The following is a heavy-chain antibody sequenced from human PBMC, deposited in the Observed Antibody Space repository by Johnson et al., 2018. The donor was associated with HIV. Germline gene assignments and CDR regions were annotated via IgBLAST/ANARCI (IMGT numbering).Heavy chain of an antibody. CDR2: ISYDGSNK. CDR3: ARENYGGNSGAFDI. D-gene: IGHD4-23*01. V-gene: IGHV3-30*04. J-gene: IGHJ3*02. CDR1: GFTFSSYA. Sequence: QVQLVESGGGVVQPGRSLRLSCAASGFTFSSYAMHWVRQAPGKGLEWVAVISYDGSNKYYADSVKGRFTISRDNSKNTLYLQMNSRRAEDTAVYYCARENYGGNSGAFDIWGQGTMGTVSS.